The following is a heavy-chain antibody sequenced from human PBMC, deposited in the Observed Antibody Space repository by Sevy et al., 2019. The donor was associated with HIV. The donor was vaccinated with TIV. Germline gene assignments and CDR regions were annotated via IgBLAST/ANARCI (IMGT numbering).Heavy chain of an antibody. CDR3: AIIQEFYGSPQDY. CDR1: GFTFSSYS. D-gene: IGHD2-15*01. Sequence: GGSLRLSCAASGFTFSSYSLNWVRQAPGKGLEWVSYISGRSGTTYYADSVKGRFTISRDNAKNSLYLQMNSLRDEDTAVYYCAIIQEFYGSPQDYWGQGTLVTVSS. J-gene: IGHJ4*02. CDR2: ISGRSGTT. V-gene: IGHV3-48*02.